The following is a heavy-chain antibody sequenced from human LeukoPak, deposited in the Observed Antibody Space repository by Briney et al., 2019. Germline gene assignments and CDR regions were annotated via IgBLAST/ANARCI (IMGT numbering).Heavy chain of an antibody. CDR1: GFTFRNYG. J-gene: IGHJ4*02. D-gene: IGHD7-27*01. V-gene: IGHV3-33*06. Sequence: GGSLRLSCTASGFTFRNYGMNWVRQAPGKGLEWVAGIWYDGSNKDYVDSVKGRFTISRDNSKNTLYLEMNSLTVEDTAVYYCAKGRGGSTSWVSAYWGQGTQVTVSS. CDR2: IWYDGSNK. CDR3: AKGRGGSTSWVSAY.